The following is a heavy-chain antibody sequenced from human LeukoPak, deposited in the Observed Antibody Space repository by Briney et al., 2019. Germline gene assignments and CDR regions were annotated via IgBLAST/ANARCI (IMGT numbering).Heavy chain of an antibody. J-gene: IGHJ3*02. CDR3: ARDVGSSWPFDAFDI. V-gene: IGHV3-21*01. CDR1: GFTFSSYS. CDR2: ISSSSSYI. Sequence: GGSLRLSCAASGFTFSSYSMNWVRQAPGKGLEWVSSISSSSSYIYYADSVKGRFTISRDNAKNSLYLQMNSLRAEDTAVYYCARDVGSSWPFDAFDIWGQGTMVTVSS. D-gene: IGHD6-13*01.